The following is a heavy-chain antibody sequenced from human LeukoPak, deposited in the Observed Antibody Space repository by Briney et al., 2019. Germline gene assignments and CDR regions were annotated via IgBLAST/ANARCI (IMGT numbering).Heavy chain of an antibody. Sequence: SETLSLTCTVSGAGDSISSYFWSWVRQPPGKGLEWIGFIYYSGSSDYNPSPKSRVTISVDTSKNQFSLKLTSVTAADTAVYYCARYGSGSYLRWFDPWGQGTLVTVSS. CDR3: ARYGSGSYLRWFDP. V-gene: IGHV4-59*01. CDR1: GAGDSISSYF. J-gene: IGHJ5*02. CDR2: IYYSGSS. D-gene: IGHD3-10*01.